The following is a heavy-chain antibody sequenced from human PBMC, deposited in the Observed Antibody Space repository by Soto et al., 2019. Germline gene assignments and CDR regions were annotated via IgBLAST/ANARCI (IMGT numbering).Heavy chain of an antibody. Sequence: ASVKVSCKASGYTFTSYGISWVRQAPGQGLEWMGWISAYNGNTNCAQKLQGRVTMTTDTSTSTAYMELRSLRSDDTAVYYCARGGVGYCSSTSCSKSSYYYYGMDVWGQGTTVTVSS. CDR3: ARGGVGYCSSTSCSKSSYYYYGMDV. J-gene: IGHJ6*02. CDR1: GYTFTSYG. D-gene: IGHD2-2*01. V-gene: IGHV1-18*04. CDR2: ISAYNGNT.